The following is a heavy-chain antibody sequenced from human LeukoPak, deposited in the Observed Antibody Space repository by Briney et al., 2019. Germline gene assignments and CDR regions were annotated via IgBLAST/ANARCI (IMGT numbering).Heavy chain of an antibody. Sequence: PGGSLRLSCAASGFTFSTYWMNWVRQAPGKGLEWVANIKQDGSEKYYVDSVKGRFTISRDNAKNSLYLQMNSLRAEDTAVYYCARDIKAYYDILTGYYNYWGQGTLVTVSS. J-gene: IGHJ4*02. CDR2: IKQDGSEK. D-gene: IGHD3-9*01. CDR3: ARDIKAYYDILTGYYNY. CDR1: GFTFSTYW. V-gene: IGHV3-7*03.